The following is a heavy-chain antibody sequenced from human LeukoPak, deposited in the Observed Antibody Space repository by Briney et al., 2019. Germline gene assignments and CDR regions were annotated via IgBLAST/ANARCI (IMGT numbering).Heavy chain of an antibody. CDR3: AKNGGSDYGSGSYYYYYYMDV. D-gene: IGHD3-10*01. CDR1: GFTFDDYV. V-gene: IGHV3-43D*03. Sequence: GGSLRLSCAASGFTFDDYVMHWVRQAPGKGLEWVSLISWDGRSTHYADSVKGRFTVSRDNSKNSLYLQMNSLRAEDTALYYCAKNGGSDYGSGSYYYYYYMDVWGKGTTVTVSS. CDR2: ISWDGRST. J-gene: IGHJ6*03.